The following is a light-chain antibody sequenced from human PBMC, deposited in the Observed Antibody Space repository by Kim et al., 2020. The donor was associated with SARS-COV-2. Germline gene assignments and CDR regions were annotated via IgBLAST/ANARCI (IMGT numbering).Light chain of an antibody. CDR1: SGSIASNY. J-gene: IGLJ2*01. V-gene: IGLV6-57*04. Sequence: NFMLTQPHSVSESPGKTVTISCTRSSGSIASNYVQWYQQRPGSAPTTVIYEDNQRPSGVPDRFSGSIDSSSNSASLTISGLKTEDEADYYCQSYDSSTHVVFGGGTQLNVL. CDR2: EDN. CDR3: QSYDSSTHVV.